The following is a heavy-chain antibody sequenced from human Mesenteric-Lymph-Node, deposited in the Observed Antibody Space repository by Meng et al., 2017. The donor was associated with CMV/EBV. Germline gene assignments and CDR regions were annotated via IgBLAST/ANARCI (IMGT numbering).Heavy chain of an antibody. CDR3: ARSDYDFWSGNIYYYYYGMDV. V-gene: IGHV3-30-3*01. D-gene: IGHD3-3*01. CDR1: GFTFSSYA. J-gene: IGHJ6*02. CDR2: ISYDGSNK. Sequence: GESLKISCAASGFTFSSYAMHWVRQAPGKGLEWVAVISYDGSNKYYADSMKGRFTISRDNSKNTLYLQMNSLRAEDTAVYYCARSDYDFWSGNIYYYYYGMDVWGQGTTVTVSS.